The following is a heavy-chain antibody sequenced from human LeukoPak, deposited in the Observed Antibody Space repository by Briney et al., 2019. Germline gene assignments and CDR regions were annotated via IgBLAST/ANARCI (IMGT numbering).Heavy chain of an antibody. CDR3: AMGDIVVVVARPFDY. Sequence: GGSLRLSCAASGFTFSSYAMSWVRQAPWKGLEWVSAISGSGGSTYYADSVKGRFTISRDNSKNALYLQMNSLRAEDTAVYYCAMGDIVVVVARPFDYWGQGTLVTVSS. CDR2: ISGSGGST. D-gene: IGHD2-15*01. CDR1: GFTFSSYA. V-gene: IGHV3-23*01. J-gene: IGHJ4*02.